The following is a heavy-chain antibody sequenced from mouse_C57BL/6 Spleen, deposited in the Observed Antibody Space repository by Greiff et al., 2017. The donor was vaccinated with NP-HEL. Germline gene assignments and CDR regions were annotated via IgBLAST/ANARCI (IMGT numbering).Heavy chain of an antibody. CDR3: ARSGTTVVADFDY. D-gene: IGHD1-1*01. CDR2: IAPEDGET. V-gene: IGHV14-2*01. J-gene: IGHJ2*01. Sequence: VQLKQSGAELVKPGASVKLSCTASGFNIKDYYMHWVKQRTEQGLEWIGRIAPEDGETKYAPKFQGKATITADTSSNTAYLQLRSLTSEDTAVYYCARSGTTVVADFDYWGQGTTLTVSS. CDR1: GFNIKDYY.